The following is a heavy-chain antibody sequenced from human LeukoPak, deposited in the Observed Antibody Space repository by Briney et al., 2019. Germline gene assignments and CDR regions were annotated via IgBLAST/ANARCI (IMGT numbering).Heavy chain of an antibody. CDR2: MKSNNGHT. Sequence: RASVKVSCKASGYTFTSFDFNWVRQATGQGLEWMGWMKSNNGHTGYAQKFQGRVTMTRDTSASTAYIELRSLRSEDTAMYYCARGSTSDWPLDHWGQETLVTISS. CDR3: ARGSTSDWPLDH. V-gene: IGHV1-8*01. J-gene: IGHJ4*02. CDR1: GYTFTSFD. D-gene: IGHD2-2*01.